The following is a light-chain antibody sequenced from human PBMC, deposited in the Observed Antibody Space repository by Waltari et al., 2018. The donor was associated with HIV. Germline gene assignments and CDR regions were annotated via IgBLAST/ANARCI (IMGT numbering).Light chain of an antibody. CDR2: DVG. CDR3: CSYAGNFFV. J-gene: IGLJ1*01. V-gene: IGLV2-11*01. Sequence: QSALTQPRSVSGSPGQSLPIPCIGTSRDVGGYDFVSWYQQHPGKAPKLMIYDVGKRPSGVPARFSGSKSGNTASLTISGLQAEDEADYFCCSYAGNFFVFGTGTQVSVL. CDR1: SRDVGGYDF.